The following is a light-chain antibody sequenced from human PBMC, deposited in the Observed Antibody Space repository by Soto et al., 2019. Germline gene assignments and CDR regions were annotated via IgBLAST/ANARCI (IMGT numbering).Light chain of an antibody. V-gene: IGKV1-5*03. CDR1: QTISSW. CDR2: KAS. J-gene: IGKJ1*01. CDR3: QHYNSYSEA. Sequence: EIQVTQSPSTLSESVGDRVTITCRASQTISSWLAWYQQKPGKAPKLLIYKASTLKSGVPSRFSGSGSGTEFTLTISSLQPDDFATYYCQHYNSYSEAFGQRTKVDIK.